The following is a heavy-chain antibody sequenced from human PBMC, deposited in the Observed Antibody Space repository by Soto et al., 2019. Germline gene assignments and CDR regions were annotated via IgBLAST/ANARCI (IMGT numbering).Heavy chain of an antibody. CDR1: GYTFTSYG. CDR3: ARDLSHTSFGVANFDY. CDR2: ISAYNGNT. D-gene: IGHD3-3*01. J-gene: IGHJ4*02. V-gene: IGHV1-18*01. Sequence: ASVKVSCKASGYTFTSYGISWVRQAPGQGLEWMGWISAYNGNTNYAQKLQGRVTMTTDTSTSTAYMELRSLRSDDTAVYYCARDLSHTSFGVANFDYWGQGTLVTVSS.